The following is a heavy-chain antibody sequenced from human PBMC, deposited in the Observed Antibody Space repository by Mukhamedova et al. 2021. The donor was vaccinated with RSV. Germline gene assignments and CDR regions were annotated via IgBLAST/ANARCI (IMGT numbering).Heavy chain of an antibody. CDR2: INHSGST. Sequence: GKGLEWIGEINHSGSTNYNPSLKSRVTISVDTSKNQFSLKLSSVTAADTAVYYCAREGYCSGGSCGNWFDPWRQGTLVTVSS. V-gene: IGHV4-34*01. CDR3: AREGYCSGGSCGNWFDP. J-gene: IGHJ5*02. D-gene: IGHD2-15*01.